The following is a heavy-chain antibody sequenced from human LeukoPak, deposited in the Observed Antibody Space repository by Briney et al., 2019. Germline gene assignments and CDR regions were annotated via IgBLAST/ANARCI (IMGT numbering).Heavy chain of an antibody. CDR2: IIPILGIA. D-gene: IGHD6-13*01. J-gene: IGHJ4*02. CDR3: ARLIASAGIDY. V-gene: IGHV1-69*04. Sequence: ASVKVSCKASGYTFTSYVISWVRQAPGQGLEWMGRIIPILGIANYAQKFQGRVTITADKSTSTAYMELSSLRSEDTAVYYCARLIASAGIDYWGQGTLVTVSS. CDR1: GYTFTSYV.